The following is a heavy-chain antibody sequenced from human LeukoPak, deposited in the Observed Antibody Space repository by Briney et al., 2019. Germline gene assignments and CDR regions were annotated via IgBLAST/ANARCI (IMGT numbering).Heavy chain of an antibody. CDR1: GGSISSAGYY. CDR2: IYYSGST. CDR3: AGIHPGDL. D-gene: IGHD3-10*01. Sequence: SQTLSLTCTVSGGSISSAGYYWSWIRQHPGKGLEWIGYIYYSGSTYYNPSLKGRVTISIDTSKNQFSLKLTSVTAADTAVYYCAGIHPGDLWGQGTMVTVSS. J-gene: IGHJ3*01. V-gene: IGHV4-31*03.